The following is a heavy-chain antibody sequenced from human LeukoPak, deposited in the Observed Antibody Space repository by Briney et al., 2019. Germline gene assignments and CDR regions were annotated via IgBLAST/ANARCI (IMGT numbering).Heavy chain of an antibody. V-gene: IGHV3-23*01. J-gene: IGHJ5*02. D-gene: IGHD3-16*01. CDR2: ISGSGGST. Sequence: GGSLRLSCAASGFTFSSYAMSWVRQAPGKGLEWVSAISGSGGSTYYADSVKGRFTISRDNPQNSLCLQMNSLRVEDTAVYYCARGGSIRFDPWGQGTLVIVSS. CDR1: GFTFSSYA. CDR3: ARGGSIRFDP.